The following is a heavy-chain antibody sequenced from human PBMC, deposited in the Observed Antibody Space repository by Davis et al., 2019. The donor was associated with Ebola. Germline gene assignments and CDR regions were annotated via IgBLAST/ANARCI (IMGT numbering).Heavy chain of an antibody. CDR1: GGSISTNTW. V-gene: IGHV4-4*02. CDR2: VYHSGST. Sequence: SETLSLTCAVSGGSISTNTWWNWVRQPPGKGLEWIGEVYHSGSTNYNPSLKSRVTISVDKSKNQFSLQLNSVTAADSAFYYCAREYCSSTSCYDTFEVWGQGTMVTVSS. D-gene: IGHD2-2*01. J-gene: IGHJ3*01. CDR3: AREYCSSTSCYDTFEV.